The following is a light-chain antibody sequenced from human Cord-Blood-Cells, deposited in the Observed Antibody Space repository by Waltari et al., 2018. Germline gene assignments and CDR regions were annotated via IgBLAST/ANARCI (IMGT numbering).Light chain of an antibody. CDR3: MQALQTPYT. CDR1: QSLLHSNGYNY. Sequence: DILMTQSPLSLPVTPGEPDSISCRSSQSLLHSNGYNYLDWYLQKPGQSPQLLIYLGSNRASGVPDRFSGSGSGTDFTLKISRVEAEDVGVYYCMQALQTPYTFGQGTKLEIK. J-gene: IGKJ2*01. V-gene: IGKV2-28*01. CDR2: LGS.